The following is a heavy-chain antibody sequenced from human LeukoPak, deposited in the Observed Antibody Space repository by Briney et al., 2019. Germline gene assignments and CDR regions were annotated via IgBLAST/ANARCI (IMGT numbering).Heavy chain of an antibody. J-gene: IGHJ3*02. V-gene: IGHV4-4*07. CDR3: ARWPTTQGTFDI. Sequence: SETLSLTCTVSSGSISTYYWNWIRQPAGKGLEWIGRISSSGSTNYNASLKSRVTLSIDTSKNQFSLTLTSVTAADTAVYYCARWPTTQGTFDIWGQGTMVTVSS. D-gene: IGHD1-1*01. CDR1: SGSISTYY. CDR2: ISSSGST.